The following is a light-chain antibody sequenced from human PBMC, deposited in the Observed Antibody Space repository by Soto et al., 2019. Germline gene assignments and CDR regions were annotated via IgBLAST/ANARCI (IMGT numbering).Light chain of an antibody. CDR1: QSVSRSY. V-gene: IGKV3-20*01. CDR2: GAS. J-gene: IGKJ1*01. CDR3: QQYGSSPPWT. Sequence: EIVLTQSPGTLSLSPGERATLSCRASQSVSRSYLAWYQQKPGQAPRLLIYGASSRATGIPDRFSGSGSGTDFIRTISRLEPEDFAVNYCQQYGSSPPWTFGQGTKVEIK.